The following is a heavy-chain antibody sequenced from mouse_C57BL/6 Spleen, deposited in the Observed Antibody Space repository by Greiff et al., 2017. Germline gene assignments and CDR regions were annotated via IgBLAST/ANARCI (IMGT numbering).Heavy chain of an antibody. CDR2: INPNNGGT. Sequence: EVQLQQSGPELVKPGASVKISCKASGYTFTDYYMNWVKQSHGKSLEWIGDINPNNGGTSYNQKFKGKATLTVDKSSSTAYMELRSLTSEDSADYYCARWEYGRYAMDYWGQGTSVTVSS. CDR1: GYTFTDYY. CDR3: ARWEYGRYAMDY. V-gene: IGHV1-26*01. D-gene: IGHD1-1*02. J-gene: IGHJ4*01.